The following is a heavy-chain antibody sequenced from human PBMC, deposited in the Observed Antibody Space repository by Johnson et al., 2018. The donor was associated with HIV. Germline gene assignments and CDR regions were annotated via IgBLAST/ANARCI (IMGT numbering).Heavy chain of an antibody. CDR3: VREGPSDRAGFDI. Sequence: QVQLVESGGCVVQPGESLRLSCAASGFPFSSYAMDWVRQAPGKGLEWVAVISNDGSDKYYADSVKGRFTISRDNSKNTLDLHMNSLRAEDTAVYFCVREGPSDRAGFDIWGPGTMVIVSS. CDR1: GFPFSSYA. D-gene: IGHD3-22*01. V-gene: IGHV3-30*03. J-gene: IGHJ3*02. CDR2: ISNDGSDK.